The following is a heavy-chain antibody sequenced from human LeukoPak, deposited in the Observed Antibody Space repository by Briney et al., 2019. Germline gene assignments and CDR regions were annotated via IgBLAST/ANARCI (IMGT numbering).Heavy chain of an antibody. J-gene: IGHJ3*02. D-gene: IGHD3-16*02. CDR3: ARHSQWGVIPWTFDI. CDR1: DYSVSSDYY. V-gene: IGHV4-38-2*01. CDR2: IFHSGST. Sequence: SETLSLTCVVSDYSVSSDYYWGWIRQSPGKGLEWIATIFHSGSTYYNPSLESRITISVDTSNNQFSLKLRSVTASDTAVYYCARHSQWGVIPWTFDIWGQGTRVTVSS.